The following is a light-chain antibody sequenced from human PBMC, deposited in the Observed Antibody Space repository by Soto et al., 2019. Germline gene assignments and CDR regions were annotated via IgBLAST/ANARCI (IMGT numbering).Light chain of an antibody. CDR1: NIGSKS. CDR2: DDS. J-gene: IGLJ3*02. Sequence: SYELTQAPSVSVAPGQPARITCGGTNIGSKSVHWYQQKPGQAPVLVVYDDSDRPSGIPERFSGSNSGNTATMTISRVEAGDEADYYCHVWDSSSDHPKWVFGGGTKVTVL. V-gene: IGLV3-21*02. CDR3: HVWDSSSDHPKWV.